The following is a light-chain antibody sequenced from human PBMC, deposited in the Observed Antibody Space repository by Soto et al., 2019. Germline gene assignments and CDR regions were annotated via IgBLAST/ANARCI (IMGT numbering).Light chain of an antibody. V-gene: IGLV1-44*01. J-gene: IGLJ1*01. CDR3: AAWDDSLNGYV. CDR2: SNN. Sequence: QSVQTQPPSGSGTPGQRVTITCSGSSSNIGSNTVNWYQQLPGTAPKLLIYSNNQRPSGVPDRFSGSKSGTSASLAISGLQSEDEADYYCAAWDDSLNGYVFGTGTKVTVL. CDR1: SSNIGSNT.